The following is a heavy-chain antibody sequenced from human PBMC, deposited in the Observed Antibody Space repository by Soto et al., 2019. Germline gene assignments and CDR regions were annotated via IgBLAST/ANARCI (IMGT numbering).Heavy chain of an antibody. CDR2: ISYAGNEK. Sequence: GGSLRLSCATSGFTFSSYGFHWVRQAPGKGLEWVAVISYAGNEKNYADSVKGRFTISRYKSKKTLYLQMNSLTAEDTAVYFCARIINSYGMDVWGQGTLVTVSS. J-gene: IGHJ6*02. CDR1: GFTFSSYG. CDR3: ARIINSYGMDV. V-gene: IGHV3-33*01.